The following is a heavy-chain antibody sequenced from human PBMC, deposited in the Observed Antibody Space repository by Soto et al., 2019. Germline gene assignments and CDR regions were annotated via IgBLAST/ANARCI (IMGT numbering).Heavy chain of an antibody. V-gene: IGHV3-30-3*01. CDR3: ARDKSPYSSGWHNRHFDY. Sequence: QVQLVESGGGVVQPGRSLRLSCAASGFTFSTYAMHWVRQAPGKGLEWVAVISYDGSNKYYADSVKGRFTISRDNSKNPLYLQMNSLRAEDTAVYYCARDKSPYSSGWHNRHFDYWGQGTLVPVSS. D-gene: IGHD6-19*01. CDR2: ISYDGSNK. J-gene: IGHJ4*02. CDR1: GFTFSTYA.